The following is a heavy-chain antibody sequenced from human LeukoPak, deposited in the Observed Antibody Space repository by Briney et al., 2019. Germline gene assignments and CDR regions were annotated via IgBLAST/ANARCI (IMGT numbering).Heavy chain of an antibody. CDR3: ASCMAPCY. Sequence: GGSLRLSCAASAFSLNAYNMNWVRQAPGKGLEWVSVIYRRGNAYYADSVKDRFTISRDNAKNSLYLQMNSLRAEDTAVYYCASCMAPCYWGQGTLVTVSS. CDR2: IYRRGNA. J-gene: IGHJ4*02. CDR1: AFSLNAYN. D-gene: IGHD2-8*01. V-gene: IGHV3-69-1*01.